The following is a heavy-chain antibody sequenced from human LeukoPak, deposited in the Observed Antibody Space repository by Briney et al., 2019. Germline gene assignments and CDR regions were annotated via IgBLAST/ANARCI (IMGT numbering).Heavy chain of an antibody. D-gene: IGHD3-16*02. CDR3: AKDFGRAIDYLWGSYRYPSLGY. CDR2: ISGSGGST. J-gene: IGHJ4*02. CDR1: GFTFSSYA. V-gene: IGHV3-23*01. Sequence: PGGSLRLSCAASGFTFSSYAMSWVRQAPGKGLEWVSAISGSGGSTYYADSVKGRFTISRDNSKNTLYLQMNSLRAEDTAVYYCAKDFGRAIDYLWGSYRYPSLGYWGQGTLVTVSS.